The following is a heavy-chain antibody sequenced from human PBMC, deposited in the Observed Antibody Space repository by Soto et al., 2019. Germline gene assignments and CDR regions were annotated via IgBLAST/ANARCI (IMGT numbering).Heavy chain of an antibody. D-gene: IGHD1-26*01. CDR3: ARQRPTDGRWEFANCYGMDV. CDR2: IIHSEST. J-gene: IGHJ6*02. CDR1: GGSISSGGYS. V-gene: IGHV4-34*12. Sequence: SETLSLTCAVSGGSISSGGYSWSWVRQPPGKGLEWIGEIIHSESTKYNPSLKSRVTISVDTSKNQFSLKLSSVTAADTAVYYCARQRPTDGRWEFANCYGMDVWGQGTTVT.